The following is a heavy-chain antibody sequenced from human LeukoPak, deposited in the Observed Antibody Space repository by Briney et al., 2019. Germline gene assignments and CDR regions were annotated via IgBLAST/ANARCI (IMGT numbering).Heavy chain of an antibody. D-gene: IGHD1-7*01. CDR2: INHSGST. J-gene: IGHJ5*02. CDR3: ARGRNWNYIWFDP. CDR1: GGSFSGYY. V-gene: IGHV4-34*01. Sequence: KPSETLSLTCAVYGGSFSGYYWSWIRQPPGKGLEWIGEINHSGSTNYNPSLKSRVTISVDTSKNQFSLKLSSVTAADTAVYYCARGRNWNYIWFDPWGQGTLVTVSS.